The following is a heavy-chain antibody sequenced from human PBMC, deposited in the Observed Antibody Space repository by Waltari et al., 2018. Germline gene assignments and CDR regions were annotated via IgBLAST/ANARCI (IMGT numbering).Heavy chain of an antibody. CDR1: GFTFSNAW. D-gene: IGHD3-10*01. V-gene: IGHV3-15*07. Sequence: EVQLVESGGGLVKPGGSLRLSCAASGFTFSNAWMNWVRQDPGKGLEWVGRIKSKTDGGTTDYAAPVKGRFTISRDDSKNTLYLQMNSLKTEDTAVYYCTTATLLWFGELLRFDYWGQGTLVTVSS. J-gene: IGHJ4*02. CDR3: TTATLLWFGELLRFDY. CDR2: IKSKTDGGTT.